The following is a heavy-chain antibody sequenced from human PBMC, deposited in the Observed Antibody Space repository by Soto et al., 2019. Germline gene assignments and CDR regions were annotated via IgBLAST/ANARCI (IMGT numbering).Heavy chain of an antibody. CDR2: IWYDGSNK. J-gene: IGHJ3*02. CDR1: GFTFSSYG. Sequence: QVQLVESGGGVVQPGRSLRLSCAASGFTFSSYGMHWVRQAPGKGLEWVAVIWYDGSNKYYADSVKGRFTISRDNSKNTLYLQMNSLRAEDTAVYYCARDGSITMVRGVAAFDIWGQGTMVTVSS. V-gene: IGHV3-33*01. D-gene: IGHD3-10*01. CDR3: ARDGSITMVRGVAAFDI.